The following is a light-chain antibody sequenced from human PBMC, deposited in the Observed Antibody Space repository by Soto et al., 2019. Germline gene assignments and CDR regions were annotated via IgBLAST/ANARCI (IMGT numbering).Light chain of an antibody. J-gene: IGKJ5*01. CDR1: QSVSSSS. V-gene: IGKV3-20*01. CDR2: GAS. Sequence: EIVLTQSPGTLSLSPGERATLSCRGSQSVSSSSLAWYQQMTGQAPRLLIYGASSRATGVPGRFSGSGSGTDLTLTISSLEPEDFVVYYCQQYENSPITCGQGTRLEIK. CDR3: QQYENSPIT.